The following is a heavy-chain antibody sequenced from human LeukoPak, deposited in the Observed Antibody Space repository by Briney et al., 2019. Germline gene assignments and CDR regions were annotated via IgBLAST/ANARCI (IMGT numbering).Heavy chain of an antibody. D-gene: IGHD1-26*01. V-gene: IGHV1-69*13. CDR2: IIPIFGTA. CDR1: GGTFSSYA. Sequence: GASVKVSCKASGGTFSSYAISWVRQAPGQGLEWMGGIIPIFGTANYAQKFQGRVTITADESTSTAYMELSSLRSEDTAVYYCAREASGSYYIAGWFDPWGQGTLVTVSS. CDR3: AREASGSYYIAGWFDP. J-gene: IGHJ5*02.